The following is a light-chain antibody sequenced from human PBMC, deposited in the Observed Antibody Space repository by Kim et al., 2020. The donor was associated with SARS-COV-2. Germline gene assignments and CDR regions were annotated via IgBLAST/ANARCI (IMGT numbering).Light chain of an antibody. CDR1: QSVRSN. V-gene: IGKV3-15*01. J-gene: IGKJ1*01. Sequence: PGDRATLSCRASQSVRSNLAWYQQRPGQAPRLLIDGASTRAAGVPARFSGSGSGTEFTLTISSPQSEDFAVYYCQHYNDWPRTWTFGQGTKVDIK. CDR3: QHYNDWPRTWT. CDR2: GAS.